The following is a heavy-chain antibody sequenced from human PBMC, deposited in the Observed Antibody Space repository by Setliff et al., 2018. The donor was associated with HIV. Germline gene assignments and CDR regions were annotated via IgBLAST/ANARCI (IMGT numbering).Heavy chain of an antibody. D-gene: IGHD2-15*01. CDR2: IYSSGST. V-gene: IGHV3-53*01. J-gene: IGHJ6*03. CDR1: GFTVSSNY. Sequence: RLSCAASGFTVSSNYMSWVRQAPGKGLEWVSVIYSSGSTKYADSVRGRFTISRDNSKNTLWLQMNSLRAEDTAVYYCARVGGGYCSGSSCYSLGYYYYYMDVWGKGTTVTVSS. CDR3: ARVGGGYCSGSSCYSLGYYYYYMDV.